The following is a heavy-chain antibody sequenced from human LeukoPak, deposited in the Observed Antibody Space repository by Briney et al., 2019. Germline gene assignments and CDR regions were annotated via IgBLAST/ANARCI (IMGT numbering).Heavy chain of an antibody. Sequence: GGSLRLSCVASGFTFSSNGMHWVRQAPGKGLEWVAFIRNDGSNKYYVDSVKGRFTIYRDNSKNTLYLQTNSLRAEDTALYYCAREISISIAARGGFDYWGQGTLVTVSS. CDR1: GFTFSSNG. V-gene: IGHV3-30*02. CDR3: AREISISIAARGGFDY. D-gene: IGHD6-6*01. J-gene: IGHJ4*02. CDR2: IRNDGSNK.